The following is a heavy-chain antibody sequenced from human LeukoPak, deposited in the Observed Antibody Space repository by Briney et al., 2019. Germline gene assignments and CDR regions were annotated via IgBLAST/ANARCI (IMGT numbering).Heavy chain of an antibody. V-gene: IGHV1-24*01. CDR1: GHTFSELP. J-gene: IGHJ4*02. D-gene: IGHD2-21*01. Sequence: ASVKVSCKVSGHTFSELPMYWMRQAPGKGLEWMGGFDPENDERLYAHQFRGRLTMTEDSSTDTAYMELSGLRSEDTAVYYCATELTSIVPDYWGQGTLVTVSS. CDR2: FDPENDER. CDR3: ATELTSIVPDY.